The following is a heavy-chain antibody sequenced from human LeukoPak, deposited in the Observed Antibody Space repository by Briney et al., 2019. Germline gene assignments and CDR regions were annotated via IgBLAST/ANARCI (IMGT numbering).Heavy chain of an antibody. CDR1: GFTFSSYA. D-gene: IGHD5-18*01. CDR3: AKDRRYSYGKNPDAFDI. J-gene: IGHJ3*02. V-gene: IGHV3-23*01. Sequence: GGSLRLSCAASGFTFSSYAMRWVRQAPGKGLEWVSAISGSGGSTYYADSVKGRFTISRDNSKNTLYLQMNSLRAEDTAVYYCAKDRRYSYGKNPDAFDIWGHGTMVTVSS. CDR2: ISGSGGST.